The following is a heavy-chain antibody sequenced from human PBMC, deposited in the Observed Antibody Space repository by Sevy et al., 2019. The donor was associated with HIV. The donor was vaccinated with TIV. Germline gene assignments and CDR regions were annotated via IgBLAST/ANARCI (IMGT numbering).Heavy chain of an antibody. J-gene: IGHJ6*02. Sequence: GGSLRLSCAASGISFNNYGMHWVRRAPGKGLEWLAVISYDGTNQYYADSVKGRFTISRDDSKNTLYLQMNSLRVEDTAVYYCAQVGGSKWELSEFYAMHVWGQGTTVTVSS. CDR3: AQVGGSKWELSEFYAMHV. V-gene: IGHV3-30*18. D-gene: IGHD1-26*01. CDR2: ISYDGTNQ. CDR1: GISFNNYG.